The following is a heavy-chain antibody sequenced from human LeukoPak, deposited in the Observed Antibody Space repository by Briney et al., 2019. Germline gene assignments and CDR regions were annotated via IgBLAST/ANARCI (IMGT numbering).Heavy chain of an antibody. Sequence: ASVKVSCKASGYTFTSYDINWVRQATGQGLEWMGWMNPNSGNTGYAQKFQGRVTMTRNTSISTAYMELSSLRSEDTAVYYCARTYSSSFYYCYYMDVWGKGTTVTVSS. V-gene: IGHV1-8*01. D-gene: IGHD6-6*01. J-gene: IGHJ6*03. CDR2: MNPNSGNT. CDR3: ARTYSSSFYYCYYMDV. CDR1: GYTFTSYD.